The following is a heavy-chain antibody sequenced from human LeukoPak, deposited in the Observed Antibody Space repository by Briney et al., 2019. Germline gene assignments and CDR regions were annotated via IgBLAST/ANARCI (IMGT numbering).Heavy chain of an antibody. J-gene: IGHJ4*02. V-gene: IGHV6-1*01. D-gene: IGHD3-16*01. Sequence: SQTLSLTCAISGDSVSTNIAAWNWIRQSPSRGLEWLGRTYYRSKWFIDYAVSVKSRITINSVTSKNQFSLQLDSVTPEDTAVYYCARDQGGLDHWGQGNLVTVSS. CDR2: TYYRSKWFI. CDR1: GDSVSTNIAA. CDR3: ARDQGGLDH.